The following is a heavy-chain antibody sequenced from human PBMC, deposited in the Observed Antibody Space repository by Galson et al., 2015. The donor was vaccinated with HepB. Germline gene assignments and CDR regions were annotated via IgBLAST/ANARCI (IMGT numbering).Heavy chain of an antibody. CDR2: ISYDGNNI. D-gene: IGHD6-19*01. J-gene: IGHJ6*02. V-gene: IGHV3-30*18. Sequence: SLRLSCAASGFSFSSHGMHWVRQAPGKGLEWVALISYDGNNIFDADSVRGRFTISRDNSRNTLYLEMNSLGAEDTAVYYCAKEFGSGWSYYHGMDVWGQGTTVTVSS. CDR3: AKEFGSGWSYYHGMDV. CDR1: GFSFSSHG.